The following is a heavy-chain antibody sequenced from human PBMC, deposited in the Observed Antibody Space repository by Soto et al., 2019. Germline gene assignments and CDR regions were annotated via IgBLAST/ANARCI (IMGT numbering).Heavy chain of an antibody. CDR1: GFNISNYG. Sequence: QVQLVESGGGVVQPGRSLRLSCAASGFNISNYGFRWVRQAPGKGLEWVAVISYDGSNKYYADFVKGRFTITRDNSKNTLYLQMNSLGAEDTAVFYCATPAGLAPAHYDGMDGWGQGTTVTVSS. CDR3: ATPAGLAPAHYDGMDG. D-gene: IGHD2-2*01. CDR2: ISYDGSNK. J-gene: IGHJ6*02. V-gene: IGHV3-30*03.